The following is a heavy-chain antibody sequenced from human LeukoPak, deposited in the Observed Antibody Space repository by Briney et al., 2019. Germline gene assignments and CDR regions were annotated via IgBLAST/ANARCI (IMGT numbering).Heavy chain of an antibody. D-gene: IGHD3-9*01. Sequence: SETLSLTCNVSGDYITTTNYYWAWIRQPPGKGLEWIASVFYSGTTYYNPSLKSRVVISMDASRKQISLRLSSVTATDTAIYYCARRSRLYKHETTGYHDSWGQGTLVTVSS. J-gene: IGHJ4*02. CDR2: VFYSGTT. V-gene: IGHV4-39*01. CDR1: GDYITTTNYY. CDR3: ARRSRLYKHETTGYHDS.